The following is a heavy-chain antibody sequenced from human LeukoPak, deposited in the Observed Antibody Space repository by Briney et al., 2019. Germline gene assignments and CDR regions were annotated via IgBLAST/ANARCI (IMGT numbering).Heavy chain of an antibody. CDR2: INPDGSEK. Sequence: QPGGSLRLSCAASEFSVGSNYMTWVRQPPGKGLEWVASINPDGSEKYYVDFVKGRFTISRDNAKNSLYLQMNSLRAEDTAVYYCARDKIVGATYFDYWAQGTLVTVSS. CDR3: ARDKIVGATYFDY. D-gene: IGHD1-26*01. CDR1: EFSVGSNY. J-gene: IGHJ4*02. V-gene: IGHV3-7*01.